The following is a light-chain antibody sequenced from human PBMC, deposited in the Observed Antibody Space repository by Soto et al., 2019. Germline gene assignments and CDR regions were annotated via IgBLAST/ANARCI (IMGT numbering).Light chain of an antibody. V-gene: IGKV1-39*01. CDR2: AAS. CDR1: QSISTY. Sequence: DIQMTQSPSSLSASVGDRLTLTCRASQSISTYLNWYQQKPGTAPKLLISAASSLQSGVPSRFSGSGSGTDFTLTISSLQPEDFATYYCQESYSNLYTFGQGTKVDSK. CDR3: QESYSNLYT. J-gene: IGKJ2*01.